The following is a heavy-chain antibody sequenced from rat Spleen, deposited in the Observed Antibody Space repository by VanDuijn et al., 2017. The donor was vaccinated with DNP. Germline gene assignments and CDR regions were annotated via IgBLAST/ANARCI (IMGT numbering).Heavy chain of an antibody. CDR2: INKDSRTK. Sequence: EVKLVESGGGLVQPGRSLKLSCAASGFNFNDYWMGWVRQAPGTGLEWIGEINKDSRTKKYSPSLKDKITISRDNAQNTLYLQMSNLGSEDTATYYCVRERYGVDYWGQGVMVTVSS. CDR3: VRERYGVDY. J-gene: IGHJ2*01. D-gene: IGHD1-7*01. CDR1: GFNFNDYW. V-gene: IGHV4-2*01.